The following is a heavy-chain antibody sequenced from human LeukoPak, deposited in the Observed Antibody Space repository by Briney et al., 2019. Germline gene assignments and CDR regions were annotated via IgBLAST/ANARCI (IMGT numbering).Heavy chain of an antibody. CDR2: ISSSSSTI. Sequence: GGSLRLSCTASGFTFGDYAMSWVRQAPGKGLEWVSYISSSSSTIYYADSVKGRFTISRDNAKNSLYLQMNSLRAEDTAVYYCASSKGSSGYYYLGYWGQGTLVTVSS. D-gene: IGHD3-22*01. CDR3: ASSKGSSGYYYLGY. J-gene: IGHJ4*02. CDR1: GFTFGDYA. V-gene: IGHV3-48*01.